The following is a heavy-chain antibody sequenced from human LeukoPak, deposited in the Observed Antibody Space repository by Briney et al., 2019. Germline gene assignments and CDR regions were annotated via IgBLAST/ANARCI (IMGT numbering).Heavy chain of an antibody. CDR2: ISYDGSNK. V-gene: IGHV3-30*19. CDR1: GFSFRSHG. D-gene: IGHD6-19*01. CDR3: ARTSTYSSGWLFDY. J-gene: IGHJ4*02. Sequence: PGGSLRLSCAASGFSFRSHGMHWVRQAPGKGLEWVAVISYDGSNKYYADSVKGRFTISRDNSKNTLYLQMNSLRAEDTAVYYCARTSTYSSGWLFDYWGQGTLVTVSS.